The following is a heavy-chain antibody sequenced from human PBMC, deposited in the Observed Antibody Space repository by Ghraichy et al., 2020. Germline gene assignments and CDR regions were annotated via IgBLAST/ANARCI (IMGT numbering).Heavy chain of an antibody. V-gene: IGHV3-33*01. J-gene: IGHJ4*02. CDR1: GFTFSTYG. Sequence: GGSLRLSCAAPGFTFSTYGMHWVRQAPGKGLEWVAVIWYDGSNQYYADSVKGRFTISRDTSKNTLFLQMNSLRAEDTAVYYCARGRGYGSTGVFDYWGQGTLITVSS. CDR3: ARGRGYGSTGVFDY. CDR2: IWYDGSNQ. D-gene: IGHD3-10*01.